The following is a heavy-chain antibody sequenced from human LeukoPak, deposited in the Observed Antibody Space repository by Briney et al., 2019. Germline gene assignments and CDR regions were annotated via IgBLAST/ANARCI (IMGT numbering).Heavy chain of an antibody. CDR2: INPNSGGT. D-gene: IGHD6-6*01. J-gene: IGHJ4*02. V-gene: IGHV1-2*02. CDR3: ARRGEGDSSSSPFDY. CDR1: GYTFTGYY. Sequence: ASVKVSCKASGYTFTGYYMHWVRQAPGQGLEWMGWINPNSGGTNYAQKFQGRVTMTRDTSISTAYMELSRLRSDDTAVYYCARRGEGDSSSSPFDYWGQGTLVTVSS.